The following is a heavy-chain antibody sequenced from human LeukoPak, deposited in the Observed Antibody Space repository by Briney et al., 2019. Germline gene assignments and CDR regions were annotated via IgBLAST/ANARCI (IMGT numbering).Heavy chain of an antibody. CDR2: ISYSGNT. V-gene: IGHV4-59*01. CDR1: GGSISNFY. J-gene: IGHJ4*02. CDR3: ARDVDY. Sequence: PSETLSLTCIVSGGSISNFYWSWIRQPPGKGLEWVGYISYSGNTDYNPSLKSRVTLLIDTSKNQFSLKLSSVTAADTAVYYCARDVDYWGQGTLVTVSS.